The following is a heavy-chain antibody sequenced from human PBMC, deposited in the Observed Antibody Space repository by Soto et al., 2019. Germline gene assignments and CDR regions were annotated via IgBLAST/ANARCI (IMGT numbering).Heavy chain of an antibody. D-gene: IGHD1-26*01. CDR2: ISAYNGNT. V-gene: IGHV1-18*01. CDR1: GYTFTSYG. Sequence: QVQLVQSGAEVKKPGASVKVSCKASGYTFTSYGISWVRQAPGQGLEWMGWISAYNGNTNYAQKLQGRVTMTTDTSTSTAYMELRSLRSDDTAVYYCARDSNGELLHYYYYYGMDVWGQGTTVTVSS. J-gene: IGHJ6*02. CDR3: ARDSNGELLHYYYYYGMDV.